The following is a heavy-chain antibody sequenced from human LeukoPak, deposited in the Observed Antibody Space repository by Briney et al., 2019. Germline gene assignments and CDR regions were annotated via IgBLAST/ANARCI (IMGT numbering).Heavy chain of an antibody. CDR1: GFTVSSNY. D-gene: IGHD6-19*01. Sequence: GGSLRLSCAASGFTVSSNYMTWVRQTPGKGLEWVSLLYSGGNTYYAGSVKDRFIISRDNSKNTLYLQMTTLRDEDTAVYYCARGAYSSGWLFDYWGQGTQVTVSS. J-gene: IGHJ4*02. CDR3: ARGAYSSGWLFDY. CDR2: LYSGGNT. V-gene: IGHV3-66*01.